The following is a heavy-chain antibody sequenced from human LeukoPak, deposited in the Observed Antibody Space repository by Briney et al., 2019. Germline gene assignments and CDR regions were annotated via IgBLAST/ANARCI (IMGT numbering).Heavy chain of an antibody. CDR1: GGSISSGGYC. J-gene: IGHJ3*02. CDR2: IYYSRST. V-gene: IGHV4-31*03. CDR3: ARESYYSIISPDDDAFDI. Sequence: PSQTLSLTCTVSGGSISSGGYCWSWIRQHPGKGLEWFGHIYYSRSTYYNPSLKSRVTISVDTSKNEYSLTLSSVTAADTAVYYCARESYYSIISPDDDAFDIWGQGTMVTVSS. D-gene: IGHD3-10*01.